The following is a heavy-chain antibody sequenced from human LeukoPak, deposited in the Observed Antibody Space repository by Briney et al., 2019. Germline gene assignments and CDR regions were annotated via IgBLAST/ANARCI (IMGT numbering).Heavy chain of an antibody. V-gene: IGHV4-39*01. D-gene: IGHD3-22*01. CDR1: GGSISSSSYY. J-gene: IGHJ4*02. Sequence: SETLSLTCTVSGGSISSSSYYWGWIRQPPGKGPEWIGSSYYIGSTYYNPSVNSRITISVDTSKNQFSLKLSSVTAADTAVYYCARQSLGATYYYDSSGYSPFDYWGQGTLVTVSS. CDR2: SYYIGST. CDR3: ARQSLGATYYYDSSGYSPFDY.